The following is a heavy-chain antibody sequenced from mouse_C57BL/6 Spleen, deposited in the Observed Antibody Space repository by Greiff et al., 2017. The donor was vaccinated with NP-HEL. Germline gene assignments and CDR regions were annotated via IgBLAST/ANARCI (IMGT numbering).Heavy chain of an antibody. J-gene: IGHJ1*03. Sequence: QVQLQQPGAELVRPGSSVKLSCKASGYTFTSYWMDWVKQRPGQGLEWIGNIYPSDSETHYNQKFKDKATLTVDKSSSTAYMQLSSLTSEDSAVYYCARSYYDYDGRGYWYFDVWGTGTTVTVSS. D-gene: IGHD2-4*01. CDR1: GYTFTSYW. CDR3: ARSYYDYDGRGYWYFDV. CDR2: IYPSDSET. V-gene: IGHV1-61*01.